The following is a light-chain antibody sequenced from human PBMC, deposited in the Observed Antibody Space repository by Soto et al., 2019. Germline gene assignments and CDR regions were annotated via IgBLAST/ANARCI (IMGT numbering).Light chain of an antibody. Sequence: EIVLTHSPGTLSLSPVERATLSCRASQSVSGMAWYQQIRGQAPRLLIYAASTRATGVPGRFSGSGSGTEFTLTISSLQSEDFAVYYCQQYNHWPLTFGGGTKVDIK. CDR3: QQYNHWPLT. V-gene: IGKV3-15*01. CDR2: AAS. CDR1: QSVSG. J-gene: IGKJ4*01.